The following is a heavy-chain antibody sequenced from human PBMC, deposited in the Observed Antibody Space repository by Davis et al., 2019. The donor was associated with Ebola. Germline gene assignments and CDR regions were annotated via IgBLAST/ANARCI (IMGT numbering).Heavy chain of an antibody. D-gene: IGHD2-2*01. V-gene: IGHV5-10-1*01. J-gene: IGHJ6*03. Sequence: PGGSLRLSCKGSGCSFTSYWIGWVRQMPGKGLEWMGRIDPSDSYTNYSPSFQGHVTISADKSISTAYLQWSSLKASDTAMYYCARLRYCSSTSCYYYMDVWGKGTTVTVSS. CDR1: GCSFTSYW. CDR2: IDPSDSYT. CDR3: ARLRYCSSTSCYYYMDV.